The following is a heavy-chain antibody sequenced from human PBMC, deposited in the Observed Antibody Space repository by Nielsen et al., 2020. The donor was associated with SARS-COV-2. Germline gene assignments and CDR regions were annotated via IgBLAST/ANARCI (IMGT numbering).Heavy chain of an antibody. CDR1: GFSISGYS. Sequence: GESLKISCAASGFSISGYSMNWVRQAPGTGLEWVSSISSSSSFTYYADSVKGRFTISRDDANNLLSLQIDGLRGEDTAVYYCARDARPGTTGYYYGLDVWGRGTTVIVSS. CDR2: ISSSSSFT. CDR3: ARDARPGTTGYYYGLDV. J-gene: IGHJ6*02. D-gene: IGHD1-1*01. V-gene: IGHV3-21*04.